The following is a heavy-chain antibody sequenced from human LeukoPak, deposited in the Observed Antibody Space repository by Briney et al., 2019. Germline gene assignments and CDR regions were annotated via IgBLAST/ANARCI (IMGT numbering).Heavy chain of an antibody. CDR2: ISSASNTI. CDR3: ARDGWFGDYNWFDP. Sequence: GGSLRLSCAASGFTFSRYSMNWVRQAPGKGLEWVSYISSASNTIYYADSVKGLFTISRDNAKNSLYLQMNSLRAEDTAMYYCARDGWFGDYNWFDPWGQGTLVTVSS. J-gene: IGHJ5*02. CDR1: GFTFSRYS. V-gene: IGHV3-48*01. D-gene: IGHD3-10*01.